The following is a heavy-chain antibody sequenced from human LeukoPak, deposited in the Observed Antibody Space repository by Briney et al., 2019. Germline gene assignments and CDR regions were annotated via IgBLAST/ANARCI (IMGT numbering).Heavy chain of an antibody. CDR1: GYTFTGYG. J-gene: IGHJ4*02. Sequence: GASVKVSCKASGYTFTGYGISWVRQAPGQGLEWMGWISAYNGNINYVQRLQGRVTMTTDTSTSTAYMELRSLRSDDTAVYYCARDGVRFLETYYFDYWGQGTPVTVSS. CDR3: ARDGVRFLETYYFDY. D-gene: IGHD3-3*01. CDR2: ISAYNGNI. V-gene: IGHV1-18*01.